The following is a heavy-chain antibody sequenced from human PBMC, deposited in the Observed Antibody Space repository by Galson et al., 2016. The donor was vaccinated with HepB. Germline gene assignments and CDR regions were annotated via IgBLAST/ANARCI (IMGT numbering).Heavy chain of an antibody. V-gene: IGHV3-21*01. Sequence: SLRLSCAASGFTFSSYSMNWVRQAPGKGLEWVSSISSSSSYIYYADSVKGRFTISRDNAKNSLYLQMNSLRAEDTAVYYCASLFSAAVAGHWYFDLWGRGTLVTVSS. CDR2: ISSSSSYI. CDR1: GFTFSSYS. CDR3: ASLFSAAVAGHWYFDL. J-gene: IGHJ2*01. D-gene: IGHD6-19*01.